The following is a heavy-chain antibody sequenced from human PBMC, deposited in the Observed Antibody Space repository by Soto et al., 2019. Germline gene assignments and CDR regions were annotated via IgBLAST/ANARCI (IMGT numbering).Heavy chain of an antibody. CDR2: ITSSGSTT. J-gene: IGHJ6*02. D-gene: IGHD3-16*02. CDR1: GFTLNTYS. Sequence: GGSLRLSCEVSGFTLNTYSMNWVRQAPGKGLEWVSFITSSGSTTYYADSVKGRFTVSRDNVKNSLFLQMNSLRDEDTAVYYCARVAIASGGVIAVTYALDFWGQGTTVTVSS. V-gene: IGHV3-48*02. CDR3: ARVAIASGGVIAVTYALDF.